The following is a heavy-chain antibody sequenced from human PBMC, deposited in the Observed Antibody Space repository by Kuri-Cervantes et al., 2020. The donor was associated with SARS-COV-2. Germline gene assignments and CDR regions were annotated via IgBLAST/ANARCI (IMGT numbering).Heavy chain of an antibody. Sequence: ASVKVSCKASGYTFTSYDINWVRQATGQGLEWMGWISAYNGNTNYAQKLQGRVTMTTDTSTSTAYMELRSLRSDDTAVYYCARDWYYDILTGWCGYWGQGTLVTVSS. J-gene: IGHJ4*02. CDR3: ARDWYYDILTGWCGY. V-gene: IGHV1-18*01. D-gene: IGHD3-9*01. CDR2: ISAYNGNT. CDR1: GYTFTSYD.